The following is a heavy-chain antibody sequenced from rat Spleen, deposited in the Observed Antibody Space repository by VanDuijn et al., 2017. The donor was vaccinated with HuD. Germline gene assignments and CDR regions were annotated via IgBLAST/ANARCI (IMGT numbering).Heavy chain of an antibody. Sequence: EVGLVDSGGGLVQPGRSMKLSCAASGFTFSNYDMAWVRQAPTKGLEWVASISYDGSSTYYRDSVKGRFTISRDNAKSTLYLQMDSLRSEDTATYYCSSNNFDYWGQGVMVTVSS. J-gene: IGHJ2*01. CDR2: ISYDGSST. V-gene: IGHV5-25*01. CDR3: SSNNFDY. D-gene: IGHD1-10*01. CDR1: GFTFSNYD.